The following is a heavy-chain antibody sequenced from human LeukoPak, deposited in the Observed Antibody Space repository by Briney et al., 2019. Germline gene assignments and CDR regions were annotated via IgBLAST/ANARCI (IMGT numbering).Heavy chain of an antibody. CDR3: AAPSEYSSSSFDY. V-gene: IGHV3-23*01. Sequence: GRSLRLSCAASGFTFSSYARSWVRQAPGKGLEWVPAISGSGGSTYYADSVKGRFTISRDNSKNTLYLQMNSLRAEDTAVYYCAAPSEYSSSSFDYWGQGTLVTVSS. D-gene: IGHD6-6*01. CDR2: ISGSGGST. CDR1: GFTFSSYA. J-gene: IGHJ4*02.